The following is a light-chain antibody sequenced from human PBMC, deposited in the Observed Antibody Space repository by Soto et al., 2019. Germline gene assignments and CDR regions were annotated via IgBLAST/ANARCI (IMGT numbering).Light chain of an antibody. CDR2: DVS. J-gene: IGLJ1*01. Sequence: QSALTQPRSASGSPGQSITISCTGTSSDVGGYNYVSWYQQHPAKAPKLIIFDVSKRRSGVPNRFSGSKSGNTASLTISGLRAEDEADYYCCSYVGRNTYVFGTGTKVTVL. V-gene: IGLV2-11*01. CDR3: CSYVGRNTYV. CDR1: SSDVGGYNY.